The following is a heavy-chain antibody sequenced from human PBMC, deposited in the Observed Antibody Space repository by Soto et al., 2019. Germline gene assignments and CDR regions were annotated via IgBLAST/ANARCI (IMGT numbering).Heavy chain of an antibody. CDR1: GYTFTTYA. CDR2: INAGNGNT. Sequence: QVQLVQSGAEVKKPGASVKVSCKASGYTFTTYAMHWVRQAPGQRPEWMGWINAGNGNTKYSPKFQGRVTITRDTSASTAYMELSSLISEDTAVYYCARDQHDILTGYYHYWGQGTLVTVSS. CDR3: ARDQHDILTGYYHY. J-gene: IGHJ4*02. V-gene: IGHV1-3*01. D-gene: IGHD3-9*01.